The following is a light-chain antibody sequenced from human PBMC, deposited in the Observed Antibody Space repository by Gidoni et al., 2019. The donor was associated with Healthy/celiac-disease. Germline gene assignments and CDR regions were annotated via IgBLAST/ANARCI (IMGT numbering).Light chain of an antibody. V-gene: IGKV1-33*01. J-gene: IGKJ2*01. CDR2: DAS. CDR1: QDISNY. Sequence: DIQMTPSPSSLSASVGDRVTITCQASQDISNYLNWYQQNPGKAPKLLIYDASNLETGVPSRFSGSGSGTDFTFTISSLQPEDIATYYCQQYDNLPYTFXQXTKLEIK. CDR3: QQYDNLPYT.